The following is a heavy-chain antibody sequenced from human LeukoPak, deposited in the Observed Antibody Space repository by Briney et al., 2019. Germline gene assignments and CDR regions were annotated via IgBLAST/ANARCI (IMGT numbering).Heavy chain of an antibody. J-gene: IGHJ6*02. D-gene: IGHD2-15*01. V-gene: IGHV1-46*01. CDR2: INPSGGST. CDR1: GYTFTSYY. CDR3: ARGLGYCSGGSCYGEPDYYGMDV. Sequence: GASVKVSCKASGYTFTSYYMHWVRQAPGQGLEWMGIINPSGGSTSYAQKFQGRVTMTTDTSTSTAYMELRSLRSDDTAVYYCARGLGYCSGGSCYGEPDYYGMDVWGQGTTVTVSS.